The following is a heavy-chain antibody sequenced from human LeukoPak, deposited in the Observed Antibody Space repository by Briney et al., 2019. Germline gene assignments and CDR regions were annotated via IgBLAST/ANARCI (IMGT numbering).Heavy chain of an antibody. CDR3: ASLGYCSSTSCFPDV. Sequence: ETQSLTCTVSGGSISNYYWSWIRQPPGKGLEWIGYIYYSGSTNYNPSLKSRVTISVDTSKNQFSLKLSSVTAADTAMYYCASLGYCSSTSCFPDVWGQGTTVTVSS. V-gene: IGHV4-59*01. CDR2: IYYSGST. J-gene: IGHJ6*02. D-gene: IGHD2-2*01. CDR1: GGSISNYY.